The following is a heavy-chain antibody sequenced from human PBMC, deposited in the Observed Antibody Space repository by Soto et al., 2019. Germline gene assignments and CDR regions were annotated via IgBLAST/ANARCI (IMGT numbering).Heavy chain of an antibody. D-gene: IGHD3-10*02. CDR2: LTHGGST. CDR3: ARSPLSYDYVRQTWREVGDSFDV. V-gene: IGHV4-34*01. Sequence: KTSETLSLTCAIYNSSLGAFHWTWIRQPPGKGLEWIGELTHGGSTNYNPSLKSRVTFSLDTSKNQFSLHVMSVTAADTAVYYCARSPLSYDYVRQTWREVGDSFDVWGRGTSVTVSS. CDR1: NSSLGAFH. J-gene: IGHJ3*01.